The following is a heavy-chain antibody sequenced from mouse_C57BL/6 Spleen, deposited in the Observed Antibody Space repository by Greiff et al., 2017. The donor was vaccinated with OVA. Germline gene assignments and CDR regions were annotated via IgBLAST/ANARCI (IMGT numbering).Heavy chain of an antibody. Sequence: QVQLQQSGAELVKPGASVKLSCKASGYTFTEYTIHWVKQRSGQGLEWIGWFYPGSGSIKYNEKFKDKATLTADKSSSPVYMELSRLTSEDSAVYFCARHVYYYCSSSHWYFDVWGTGTTVTVSS. CDR2: FYPGSGSI. J-gene: IGHJ1*03. V-gene: IGHV1-62-2*01. D-gene: IGHD1-1*01. CDR3: ARHVYYYCSSSHWYFDV. CDR1: GYTFTEYT.